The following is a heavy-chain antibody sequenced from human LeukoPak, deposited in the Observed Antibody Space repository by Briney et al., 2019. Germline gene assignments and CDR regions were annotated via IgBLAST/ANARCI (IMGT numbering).Heavy chain of an antibody. V-gene: IGHV3-11*06. CDR1: GFTFGNFS. Sequence: GGSLRLSCAASGFTFGNFSVSWVRQAPGKGLEWVSFISGSSTFTTYADSVKGRFTISRDNAKNSLYLQMNSLRAEDTAVYYCARGRSSGWYARHDTNPTDYWGQGTLVTVSS. CDR2: ISGSSTFT. D-gene: IGHD6-19*01. CDR3: ARGRSSGWYARHDTNPTDY. J-gene: IGHJ4*02.